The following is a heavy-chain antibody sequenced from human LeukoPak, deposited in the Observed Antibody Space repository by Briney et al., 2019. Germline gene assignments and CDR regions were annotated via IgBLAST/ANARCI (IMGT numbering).Heavy chain of an antibody. V-gene: IGHV3-7*01. J-gene: IGHJ6*03. Sequence: GGSLRLFCAASGFTFSSYWMSWVRQAPGKGLEWVANIKQDGSEKYYVDSVKGRFTISRDNAKNSLYLQMNSLRAEDTAVYYCARVLGSTSYHMDVWGKGTTVTVSS. D-gene: IGHD2-2*01. CDR1: GFTFSSYW. CDR2: IKQDGSEK. CDR3: ARVLGSTSYHMDV.